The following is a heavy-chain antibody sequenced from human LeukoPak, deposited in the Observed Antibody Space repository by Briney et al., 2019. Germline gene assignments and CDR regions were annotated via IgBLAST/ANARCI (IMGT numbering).Heavy chain of an antibody. CDR3: ARAFRAMTIFGVVKSAFDI. CDR2: MNPNSGNT. J-gene: IGHJ3*02. D-gene: IGHD3-3*01. CDR1: GYTFTSYD. V-gene: IGHV1-8*03. Sequence: GALVKVSCKASGYTFTSYDINWVRQATGQGLEWMGWMNPNSGNTGYAQKFQGRVTITRNTSISTAYMELSSLRSEDTAVYYCARAFRAMTIFGVVKSAFDIWGQGTMVTVSS.